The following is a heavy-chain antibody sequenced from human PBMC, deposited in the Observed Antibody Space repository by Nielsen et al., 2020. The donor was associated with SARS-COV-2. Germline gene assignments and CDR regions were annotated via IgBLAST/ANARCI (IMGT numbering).Heavy chain of an antibody. CDR2: IYHSGST. J-gene: IGHJ4*02. Sequence: SETLSLTCAVSGGSISSGGYSWSWIRQPPGKGLEWIGYIYHSGSTYYNPSLKSRVTISVDRSKNQFSLKLSSVTAADTAVYYCARHLRDFGSGTLNIAFDYWGQGTLVTVSS. CDR1: GGSISSGGYS. V-gene: IGHV4-30-2*01. CDR3: ARHLRDFGSGTLNIAFDY. D-gene: IGHD3-10*01.